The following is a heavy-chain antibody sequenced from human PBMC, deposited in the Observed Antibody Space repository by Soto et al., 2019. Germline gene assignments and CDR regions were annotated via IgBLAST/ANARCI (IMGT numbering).Heavy chain of an antibody. CDR1: AFTFRTHG. V-gene: IGHV3-30*03. J-gene: IGHJ4*02. Sequence: GGSLRLSCAASAFTFRTHGIHWDRQPPGKGLEWVALISYDGSNKYYGDSVTGRLTISRDNSTNTLYMQITSDRPKDTSVTVCAQYTSGALFENWGQGTLVTVSS. D-gene: IGHD3-22*01. CDR2: ISYDGSNK. CDR3: AQYTSGALFEN.